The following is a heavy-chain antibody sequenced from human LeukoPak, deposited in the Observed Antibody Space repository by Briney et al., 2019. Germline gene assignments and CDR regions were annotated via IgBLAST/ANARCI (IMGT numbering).Heavy chain of an antibody. D-gene: IGHD6-13*01. V-gene: IGHV4-59*01. J-gene: IGHJ6*03. CDR3: ARKVEAAAGTIYYYYYMDV. Sequence: SETLSLTCTVSAGSISSYYWGWIRQPPGKGLEWIGYIYYSGSTNYNPSLKSRVTISVDTSKNQFSLKLSSVTAADTAVYYCARKVEAAAGTIYYYYYMDVWGKGTTVTVSS. CDR2: IYYSGST. CDR1: AGSISSYY.